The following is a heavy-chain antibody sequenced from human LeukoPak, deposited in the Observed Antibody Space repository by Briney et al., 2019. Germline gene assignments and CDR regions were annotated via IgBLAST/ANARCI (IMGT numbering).Heavy chain of an antibody. Sequence: SETLSLTCTVSGGSIFSTSYYWGWIRQPPGKGLEWIGNIYYSGITSYNPSLKSRVTISVDTSKNQFSLKLTSVTAADTAMYYCARERPPVAGGLFEYWGQGTLVTVSS. CDR1: GGSIFSTSYY. D-gene: IGHD6-19*01. J-gene: IGHJ4*02. V-gene: IGHV4-39*07. CDR2: IYYSGIT. CDR3: ARERPPVAGGLFEY.